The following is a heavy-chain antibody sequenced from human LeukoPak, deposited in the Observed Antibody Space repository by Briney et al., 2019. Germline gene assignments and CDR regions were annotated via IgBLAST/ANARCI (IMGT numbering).Heavy chain of an antibody. V-gene: IGHV3-74*01. CDR1: SCFIISYG. Sequence: GGALLRLCAAASCFIISYGHHCFLRPPARERVGVSRINNDGSSTRYADSVKGRFTISRDNAKNTLYLQMNSLRAEDTAVYYCARVWSGRYPGGRAFDIWGEGTMVTVSS. J-gene: IGHJ3*02. CDR2: INNDGSST. D-gene: IGHD3-3*01. CDR3: ARVWSGRYPGGRAFDI.